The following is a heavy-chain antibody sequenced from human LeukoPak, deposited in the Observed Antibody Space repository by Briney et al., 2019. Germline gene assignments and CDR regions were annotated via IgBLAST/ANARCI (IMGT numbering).Heavy chain of an antibody. D-gene: IGHD2-2*02. J-gene: IGHJ4*02. V-gene: IGHV1-69*13. CDR1: VGTXSSYA. CDR2: TIPIFGTA. Sequence: SVKVSCKASVGTXSSYAISWVRQAPGQGLEWMGGTIPIFGTANYAQKFQGRVTITADESTSTAYMELSSLRSEDTAVYYCARDLGCSSTSCYNHYFDYWGQGTLVTVSS. CDR3: ARDLGCSSTSCYNHYFDY.